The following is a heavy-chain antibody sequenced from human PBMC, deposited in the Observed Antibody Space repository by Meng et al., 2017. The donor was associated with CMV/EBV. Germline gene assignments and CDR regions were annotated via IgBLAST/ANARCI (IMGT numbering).Heavy chain of an antibody. J-gene: IGHJ3*02. CDR1: GFTFSSYG. V-gene: IGHV3-30*02. CDR3: ASGVAAGPDAANAFDI. D-gene: IGHD6-13*01. Sequence: GESLKISCAASGFTFSSYGMHWVRQAPGKGLEWVAFIRYDGSNKYYVDSVKGRFTISRDNSKNTLYLQMNSLRAEDTAVYYCASGVAAGPDAANAFDIWGQGTMVTVSS. CDR2: IRYDGSNK.